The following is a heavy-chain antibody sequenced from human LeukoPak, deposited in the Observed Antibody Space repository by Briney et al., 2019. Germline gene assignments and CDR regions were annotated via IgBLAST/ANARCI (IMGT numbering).Heavy chain of an antibody. J-gene: IGHJ4*02. D-gene: IGHD3-16*01. CDR2: INPNSGGT. CDR1: GYTFTGYY. CDR3: ARELADGWGFDY. V-gene: IGHV1-2*02. Sequence: ASVKVSCKASGYTFTGYYMHWVRQAPGQVLVWMGWINPNSGGTNYAQKFQGRVTMTRDTSISTAYMELSRLRSDDTAVYYCARELADGWGFDYWGQGTLVTVSS.